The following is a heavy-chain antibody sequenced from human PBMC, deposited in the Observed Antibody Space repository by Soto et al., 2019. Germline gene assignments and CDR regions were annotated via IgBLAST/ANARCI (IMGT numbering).Heavy chain of an antibody. Sequence: ASVKVSCKASGGTFSSYSISWVRQAPGQGLEWMGGIIPIFGTANYAQKFQGRVTITADESTSTAYMELSSLRSEDTAVYYCARDPLPYYYDSSGSLPFDYWGQGTLVTVSS. J-gene: IGHJ4*02. CDR2: IIPIFGTA. CDR3: ARDPLPYYYDSSGSLPFDY. CDR1: GGTFSSYS. D-gene: IGHD3-22*01. V-gene: IGHV1-69*13.